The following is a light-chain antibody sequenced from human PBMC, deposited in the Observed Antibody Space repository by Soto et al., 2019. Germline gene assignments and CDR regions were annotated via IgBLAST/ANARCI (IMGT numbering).Light chain of an antibody. Sequence: EIVMTQSPATLSVSPGERATLSCRASQSVGSDLAWYQQKPGQAPRLLIYGASSRATGIPDRFSGSGSGTDFTLTISRLEPEDFAVYYCQQYGSSPPLTFGQGTRLEIK. CDR2: GAS. J-gene: IGKJ5*01. CDR1: QSVGSD. V-gene: IGKV3-20*01. CDR3: QQYGSSPPLT.